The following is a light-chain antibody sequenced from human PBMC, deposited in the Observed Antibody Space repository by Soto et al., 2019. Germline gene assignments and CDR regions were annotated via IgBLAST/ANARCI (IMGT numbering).Light chain of an antibody. V-gene: IGLV2-14*01. Sequence: QSALTQPASVSGSPGQSITISCTGTSSDGGGYNYVSWYQQHPGKAPKLMIYAVSDRPSGVSNRFSGSKSGNTASLTISGLQAEDEAYYYCSSYTSDITLEVFGGGTKLTVL. CDR1: SSDGGGYNY. J-gene: IGLJ2*01. CDR2: AVS. CDR3: SSYTSDITLEV.